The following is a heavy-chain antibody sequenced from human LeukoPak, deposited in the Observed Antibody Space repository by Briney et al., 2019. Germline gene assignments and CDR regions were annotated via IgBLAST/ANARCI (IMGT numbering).Heavy chain of an antibody. CDR3: ARNKGRYGSGRVHFDP. D-gene: IGHD3-10*01. Sequence: GGSLRLSCAASGFTFSSYSMNWVRQAPGKGLEWVSSISSSSSYIYYADSVKGRFTISRDNAKNSLYLQMNSLRAEDTAVYYCARNKGRYGSGRVHFDPWGQGTLVTVSS. V-gene: IGHV3-21*04. J-gene: IGHJ5*02. CDR1: GFTFSSYS. CDR2: ISSSSSYI.